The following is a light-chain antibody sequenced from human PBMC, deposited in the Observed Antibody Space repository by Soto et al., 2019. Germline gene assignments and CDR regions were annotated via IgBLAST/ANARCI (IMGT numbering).Light chain of an antibody. CDR2: AVS. CDR1: QSVSSNY. V-gene: IGKV3-20*01. Sequence: EIVLTQSPGTLSLSPGERATLSCRASQSVSSNYLAWYQQKPGQAPRPLIYAVSSRATGIPDRFSGSGSGTDFTLTISRLEPEDFAVYYCQQYGSSPRTFAQGTKV. J-gene: IGKJ1*01. CDR3: QQYGSSPRT.